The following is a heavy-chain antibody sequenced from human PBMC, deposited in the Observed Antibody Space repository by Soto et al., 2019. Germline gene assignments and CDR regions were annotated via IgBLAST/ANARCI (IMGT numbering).Heavy chain of an antibody. Sequence: QVQLVQSGAEVKKPGSSVKVSCKASGGTFSSYAISWVRQASGHGLEWMGGIIPIFGTANYAQKFQGRVTITAEESTITDYMKLSSLRSEDTTVYYCACVLMVCRYYGDYYYYGIYVWGQWTTVTVAS. D-gene: IGHD2-8*01. V-gene: IGHV1-69*01. J-gene: IGHJ6*02. CDR1: GGTFSSYA. CDR2: IIPIFGTA. CDR3: ACVLMVCRYYGDYYYYGIYV.